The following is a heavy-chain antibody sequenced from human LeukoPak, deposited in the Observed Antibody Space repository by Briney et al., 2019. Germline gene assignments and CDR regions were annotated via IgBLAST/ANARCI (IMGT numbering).Heavy chain of an antibody. CDR2: INHSGST. CDR1: GGSFSGYY. Sequence: PSETLSLTCAVYGGSFSGYYWSWIRQLPGKGLEWIGEINHSGSTNYNPSLKSRVTISVDTSKNQFSLKLSSVTAADTAVYYCARGRDCSSTSCYDGYYYYMDVWGKGTTVTVSS. D-gene: IGHD2-2*01. CDR3: ARGRDCSSTSCYDGYYYYMDV. J-gene: IGHJ6*03. V-gene: IGHV4-34*01.